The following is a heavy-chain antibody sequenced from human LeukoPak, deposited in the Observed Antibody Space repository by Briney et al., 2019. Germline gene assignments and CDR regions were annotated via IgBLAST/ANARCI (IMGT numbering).Heavy chain of an antibody. J-gene: IGHJ1*01. CDR1: GFTFSSYG. CDR3: AKDKLSGSPTKYFQH. V-gene: IGHV3-23*01. D-gene: IGHD1-26*01. CDR2: ISGSGGST. Sequence: GGSLRLSCAASGFTFSSYGLSWVRQAPGKGLEWVSLISGSGGSTYYADSVKGRFTISRDNSKNTLYLQMNSLRAEDTAVYYCAKDKLSGSPTKYFQHGGQGTLVTVSS.